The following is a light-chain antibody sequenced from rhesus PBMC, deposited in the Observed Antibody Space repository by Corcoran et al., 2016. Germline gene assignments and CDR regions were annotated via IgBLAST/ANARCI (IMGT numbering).Light chain of an antibody. CDR3: QQYSRSPWT. CDR2: GAS. CDR1: QSGSSY. Sequence: QVILTQSPATLSLSPGERATPSCRDSQSGSSYLAWYQQKPGQAPRFLIYGASSRAPGIPDRFSGSGSGTEFTLPISSLEPEDFAVYYCQQYSRSPWTFGQGTKVEIK. J-gene: IGKJ1*01. V-gene: IGKV3-53*01.